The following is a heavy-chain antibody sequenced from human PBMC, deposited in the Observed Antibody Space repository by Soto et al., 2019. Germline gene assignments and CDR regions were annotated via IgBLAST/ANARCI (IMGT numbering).Heavy chain of an antibody. J-gene: IGHJ5*02. V-gene: IGHV4-30-2*01. Sequence: QLQLQESGSGLVRPSQTLSLTCAVSGGSISSGGYSWNWIRQPPGKGLEWIGYIYHSGSTLYNPPLKSRVXXXVXKSKNQFSLKLTSVTAADTAVYYCARDQLEGNWFDPWGQGTLVTVSS. CDR2: IYHSGST. D-gene: IGHD1-1*01. CDR1: GGSISSGGYS. CDR3: ARDQLEGNWFDP.